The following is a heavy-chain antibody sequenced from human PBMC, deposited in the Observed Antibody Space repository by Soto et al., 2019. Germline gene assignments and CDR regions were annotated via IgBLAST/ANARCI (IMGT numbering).Heavy chain of an antibody. CDR1: GFTFSSYA. D-gene: IGHD3-10*01. CDR2: ISGSGGST. J-gene: IGHJ4*02. CDR3: AKVSSGIYYSAFFDY. V-gene: IGHV3-23*01. Sequence: GGSLRLSCAASGFTFSSYAMSWVRQAPGKGLEWGSTISGSGGSTYYADSVKGRFTISRDNSKNTLYLQMNSLRAEDTAVYYCAKVSSGIYYSAFFDYWGQGTLVTVSS.